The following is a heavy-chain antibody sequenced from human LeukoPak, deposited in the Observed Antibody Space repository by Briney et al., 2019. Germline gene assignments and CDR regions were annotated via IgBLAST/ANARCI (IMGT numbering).Heavy chain of an antibody. J-gene: IGHJ3*02. Sequence: PSETLSLTCTVSGGSISSGSYYWSWIRQPAGKGLEWIGRIYTSGSTNYNPSLKSRVTMSVDTSKNQFSLKLSSVTAADTAVYYCARDRDIVATIHRDAFDIWGQGTMVTVSS. CDR3: ARDRDIVATIHRDAFDI. V-gene: IGHV4-61*02. CDR1: GGSISSGSYY. CDR2: IYTSGST. D-gene: IGHD5-12*01.